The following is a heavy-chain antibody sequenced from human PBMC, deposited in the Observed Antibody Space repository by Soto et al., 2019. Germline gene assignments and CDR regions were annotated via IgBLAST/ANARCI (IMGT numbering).Heavy chain of an antibody. V-gene: IGHV1-69*13. D-gene: IGHD3-22*01. CDR3: ASGYYYDSSGSYYTYHYGMDV. Sequence: GASVKVSCKASGGTFSSYAISWVRQAPGQGREWMGGIIPIFGTANYAQKFQGRVTITADESTSTAYLELSSLRSEDTAVYYCASGYYYDSSGSYYTYHYGMDVWGQGTTVTVSS. J-gene: IGHJ6*02. CDR2: IIPIFGTA. CDR1: GGTFSSYA.